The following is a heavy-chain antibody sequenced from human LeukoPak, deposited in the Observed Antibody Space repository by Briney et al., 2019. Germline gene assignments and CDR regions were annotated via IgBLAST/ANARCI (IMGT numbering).Heavy chain of an antibody. D-gene: IGHD1-26*01. CDR3: TRVRGWELLVPSLFDY. CDR2: IRSKAYGGTT. Sequence: GGSLRLSCTASGFTFGDYAMSWVRQAPGKGLEWVGFIRSKAYGGTTEYAASVKGRFTISRDDSKSIAYLQMNSLKTEDTAVYYCTRVRGWELLVPSLFDYWGQGTLVTVSS. V-gene: IGHV3-49*04. CDR1: GFTFGDYA. J-gene: IGHJ4*02.